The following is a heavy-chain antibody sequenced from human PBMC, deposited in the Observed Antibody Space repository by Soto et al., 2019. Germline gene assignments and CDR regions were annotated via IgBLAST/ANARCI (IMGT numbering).Heavy chain of an antibody. CDR2: ISAYNGNT. CDR3: ARVVAGWDGTGPQWLAPLDI. D-gene: IGHD6-19*01. CDR1: GYTFTSYG. Sequence: ASVKVSCKASGYTFTSYGISWVRQAPGQGLEWMGWISAYNGNTNYAQKLQGRVTMTTDTSTSTAYMELRSLRSDDTAVYYCARVVAGWDGTGPQWLAPLDIWGQGTMVTVSS. J-gene: IGHJ3*02. V-gene: IGHV1-18*01.